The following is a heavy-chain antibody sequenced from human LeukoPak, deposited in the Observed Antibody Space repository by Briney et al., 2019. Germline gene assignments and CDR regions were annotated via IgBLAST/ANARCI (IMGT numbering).Heavy chain of an antibody. CDR1: GFTFNSYS. CDR3: ARDGITIFGVVITNDAFDI. D-gene: IGHD3-3*01. CDR2: ISSSGSTI. J-gene: IGHJ3*02. V-gene: IGHV3-48*04. Sequence: GGSLRLSCAASGFTFNSYSMNWVRQAPGKGLEWVSSISSSGSTIYYADSVKGRFTISRDNAKNSLYLQMNSLRAEDTAVYYCARDGITIFGVVITNDAFDIWGQGTMVTVSS.